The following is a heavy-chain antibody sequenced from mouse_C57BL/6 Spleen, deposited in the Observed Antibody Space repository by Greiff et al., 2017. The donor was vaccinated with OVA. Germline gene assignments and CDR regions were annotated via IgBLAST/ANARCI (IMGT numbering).Heavy chain of an antibody. V-gene: IGHV5-6*01. CDR2: ISSGGSYT. CDR3: ARQGGYEAMDY. Sequence: EVQVVESGGDLVKPGGSLKLSCAASGFTFSSYGMSWVRQTPDKRLEWVASISSGGSYTYYPDSVKGRFTISRDNAKNTLYLQMSSLKSENTAMYYCARQGGYEAMDYWGQGTSVTVSS. J-gene: IGHJ4*01. CDR1: GFTFSSYG.